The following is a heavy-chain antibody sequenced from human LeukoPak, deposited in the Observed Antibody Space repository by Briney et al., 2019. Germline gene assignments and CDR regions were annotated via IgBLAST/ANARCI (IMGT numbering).Heavy chain of an antibody. CDR3: AREHGSGSYKDY. V-gene: IGHV1-18*01. CDR1: GYTFTSYG. J-gene: IGHJ4*02. Sequence: ASVKVSCKASGYTFTSYGISWVRQAPGQGLEWMGWISAYNGNTNYAQKFQGRVTMTRDTSISTAYMELSRLRSDDTAVYYCAREHGSGSYKDYWGQGTLVTVSS. CDR2: ISAYNGNT. D-gene: IGHD3-10*01.